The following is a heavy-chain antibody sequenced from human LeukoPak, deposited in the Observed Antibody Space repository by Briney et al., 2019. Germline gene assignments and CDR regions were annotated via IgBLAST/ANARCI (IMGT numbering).Heavy chain of an antibody. CDR2: IYYSGST. Sequence: SETLSLTCTVSGGSISSGDYYWSWIRQPPGKGLEWIGYIYYSGSTYYNPSLKSRVTISVDTSKNQFSLKLSSVTAADTAVYYCARGHWKEYRFSRSFDPWGQGTLVTVSS. CDR3: ARGHWKEYRFSRSFDP. CDR1: GGSISSGDYY. V-gene: IGHV4-30-4*01. J-gene: IGHJ5*02. D-gene: IGHD1-1*01.